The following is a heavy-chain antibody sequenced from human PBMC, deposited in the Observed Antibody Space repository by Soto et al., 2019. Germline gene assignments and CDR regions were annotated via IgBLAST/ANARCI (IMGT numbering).Heavy chain of an antibody. CDR3: ARAASNGAFDI. V-gene: IGHV4-59*08. CDR2: IYYSGST. Sequence: PSETLSLTCTVSGGSISSYYWSWIRQPPGKGLEWIGCIYYSGSTNYNPSLKSRVTISVDTSKNQFSLKLSSVTAADTAVYYCARAASNGAFDIWGQGTMVTVSS. CDR1: GGSISSYY. J-gene: IGHJ3*02. D-gene: IGHD2-8*01.